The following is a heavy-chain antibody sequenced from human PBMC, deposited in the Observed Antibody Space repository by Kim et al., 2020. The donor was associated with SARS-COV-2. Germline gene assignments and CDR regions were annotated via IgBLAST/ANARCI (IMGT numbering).Heavy chain of an antibody. D-gene: IGHD1-26*01. Sequence: GGSLRLSCAASGFTFSSYWMHWVRQAPGKGLVWVSRITSDGGNTIHADPVKGRFTISRDNAKNTLYLQMNSLRVEDTAVYYCARGNYYATLDVWGQGTTVTVSS. CDR2: ITSDGGNT. V-gene: IGHV3-74*01. J-gene: IGHJ6*02. CDR1: GFTFSSYW. CDR3: ARGNYYATLDV.